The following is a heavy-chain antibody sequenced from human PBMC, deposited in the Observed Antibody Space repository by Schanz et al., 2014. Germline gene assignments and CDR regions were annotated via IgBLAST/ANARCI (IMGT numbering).Heavy chain of an antibody. CDR1: GYTFTSYS. V-gene: IGHV1-46*03. Sequence: QVQLVQSGAEVKKPGASVKVSCKASGYTFTSYSMHWVRQAPGQGLEWMGIVNPSVRGTHFARECQGRVTVTSDTSTSTVYMELSGLRSEDTAVYYCAGAFDSSGYYFDDWGQGTLVTVSS. J-gene: IGHJ4*02. CDR2: VNPSVRGT. CDR3: AGAFDSSGYYFDD. D-gene: IGHD3-22*01.